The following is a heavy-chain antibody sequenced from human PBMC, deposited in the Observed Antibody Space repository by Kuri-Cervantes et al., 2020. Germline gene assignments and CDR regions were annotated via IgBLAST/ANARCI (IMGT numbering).Heavy chain of an antibody. J-gene: IGHJ6*03. V-gene: IGHV3-64*02. CDR1: GFTFSSYA. CDR3: ARDTYGSGSYGVYYYYYMDV. Sequence: GESLKISCAASGFTFSSYAMHWVRQAPGKGLEYVSAISSNGGSTYYADSVKGRFTISRDNSKNTLYLQMGSLRAEDMAVYYCARDTYGSGSYGVYYYYYMDVWGKGTTVTVSS. D-gene: IGHD3-10*01. CDR2: ISSNGGST.